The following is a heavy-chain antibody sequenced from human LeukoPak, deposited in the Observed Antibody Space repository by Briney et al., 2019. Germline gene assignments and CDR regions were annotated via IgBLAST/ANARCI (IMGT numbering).Heavy chain of an antibody. V-gene: IGHV4-4*02. J-gene: IGHJ4*02. CDR3: ARVGSSGYYSDY. D-gene: IGHD3-22*01. CDR2: IYHSGST. CDR1: GGSISSSNW. Sequence: SGTLSLTCAVSGGSISSSNWWSWVRQPPGKGLEWIGEIYHSGSTNNNPSLKSRVTISVDNSKNQFSLKLSSVTAADTAVYYCARVGSSGYYSDYWGQGTLVTVSS.